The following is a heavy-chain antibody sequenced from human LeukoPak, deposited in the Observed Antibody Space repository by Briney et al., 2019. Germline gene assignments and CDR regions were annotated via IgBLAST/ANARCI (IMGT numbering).Heavy chain of an antibody. V-gene: IGHV3-30*03. CDR2: ISYDGSNK. Sequence: GGSLRLSCAASGFTFSSYGMHWVRQAPGKGLEWVAVISYDGSNKYYADSVKGRFTISRDNSKNTLYLQMNSLRAEDTAVYYCAREWTPVEYSSSSPWFDPWGQGTLVTVSS. CDR1: GFTFSSYG. D-gene: IGHD6-6*01. CDR3: AREWTPVEYSSSSPWFDP. J-gene: IGHJ5*02.